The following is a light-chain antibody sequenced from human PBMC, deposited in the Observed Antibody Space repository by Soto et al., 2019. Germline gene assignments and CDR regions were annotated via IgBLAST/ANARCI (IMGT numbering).Light chain of an antibody. CDR1: QSVSTSY. Sequence: EIVLTQSPGTLSWSPGERATLSCRASQSVSTSYLAWYQQKPGQAPRLLIYGASSRATGIPDRFSGSGSGADFTLTIRRLEPEDFAVYYCQQYGSVPLTFGGGTKVEIK. J-gene: IGKJ4*01. CDR3: QQYGSVPLT. V-gene: IGKV3-20*01. CDR2: GAS.